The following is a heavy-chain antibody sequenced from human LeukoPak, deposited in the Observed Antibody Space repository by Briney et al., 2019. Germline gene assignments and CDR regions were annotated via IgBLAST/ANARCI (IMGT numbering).Heavy chain of an antibody. CDR2: ISGSGGST. V-gene: IGHV3-23*01. D-gene: IGHD3-3*01. CDR1: GFTFSSYA. CDR3: ATSTIFGMDSNYFGP. Sequence: GGSLRLSCAASGFTFSSYAMSWVRQAPGKGLEWVSAISGSGGSTYYADSVKGRFTISRDNSKNTLYLQMNSLRAEDTAVYYCATSTIFGMDSNYFGPWGPGTLVTVSS. J-gene: IGHJ5*02.